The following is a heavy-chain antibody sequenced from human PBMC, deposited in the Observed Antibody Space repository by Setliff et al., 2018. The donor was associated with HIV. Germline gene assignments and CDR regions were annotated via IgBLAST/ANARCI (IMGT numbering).Heavy chain of an antibody. CDR2: IYYSGST. V-gene: IGHV4-39*01. CDR3: ARLPYIPMYYFDY. D-gene: IGHD3-10*02. Sequence: PSETLSLTCSVSGDSISSSIYYWGWIRQPPGKGLEWIGSIYYSGSTYYNPSLKSRVTISVDTSKNQFSLKLSSVTAADTAVYYCARLPYIPMYYFDYWGQGTLVTVSS. J-gene: IGHJ4*02. CDR1: GDSISSSIYY.